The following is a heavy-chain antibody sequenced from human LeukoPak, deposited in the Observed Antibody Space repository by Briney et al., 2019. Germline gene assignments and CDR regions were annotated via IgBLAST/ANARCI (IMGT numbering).Heavy chain of an antibody. V-gene: IGHV3-13*01. CDR1: GFTFSSYD. Sequence: GGSLRLSCAASGFTFSSYDMHWVRQATGKGLEWVSAIGTAGDTYYPGSVKGRFTISRENAKNSLYLQMNSLRAEDTAVYYCARSPPRYYYDSRGWSSFDYWGQGTLVTVSS. CDR3: ARSPPRYYYDSRGWSSFDY. D-gene: IGHD3-22*01. CDR2: IGTAGDT. J-gene: IGHJ4*02.